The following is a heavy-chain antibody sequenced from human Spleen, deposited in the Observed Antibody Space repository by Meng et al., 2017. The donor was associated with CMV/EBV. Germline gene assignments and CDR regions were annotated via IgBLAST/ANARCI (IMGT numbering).Heavy chain of an antibody. CDR1: GGSLSGYF. Sequence: SETLSLTCAVYGGSLSGYFWTWIRQPPGKGLEWIGEISYSGSTNYNPSLKSRVTISVDTSKNQFSLKLSSVTAADTAVYYCARVSFWSGYYAISSYWYFDLWGRGTLVTVSS. CDR2: ISYSGST. V-gene: IGHV4-34*01. J-gene: IGHJ2*01. D-gene: IGHD3-3*01. CDR3: ARVSFWSGYYAISSYWYFDL.